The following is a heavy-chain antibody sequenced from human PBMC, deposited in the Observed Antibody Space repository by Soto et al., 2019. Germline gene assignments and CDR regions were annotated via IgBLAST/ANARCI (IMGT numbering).Heavy chain of an antibody. CDR1: GGSISSSGDY. Sequence: QLQLQESGPGLVKPSETLSLTCTVTGGSISSSGDYWGWVRQTPGKGLEWIGTISNSGSTYYNPSVMSRVTISVDTSKKQFSLRLISVTAADTAVYYCARGLSSSAYLDYWGQGTLVTVSS. D-gene: IGHD6-19*01. CDR2: ISNSGST. J-gene: IGHJ4*02. V-gene: IGHV4-39*01. CDR3: ARGLSSSAYLDY.